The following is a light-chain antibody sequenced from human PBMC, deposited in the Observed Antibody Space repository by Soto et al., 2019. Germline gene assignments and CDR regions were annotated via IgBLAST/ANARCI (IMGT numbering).Light chain of an antibody. CDR1: SSNIGAGYD. J-gene: IGLJ2*01. V-gene: IGLV1-40*01. CDR2: GNS. Sequence: QSVLTQPPSVSGAPGQRVTISCTGSSSNIGAGYDVQWYQQLPGAAPQLLIFGNSNRPSGVPHRFSGSRSGTSSSLAITGLQAEDEAADYCRSDDISLRVAVLFGGGTKLTVL. CDR3: RSDDISLRVAVL.